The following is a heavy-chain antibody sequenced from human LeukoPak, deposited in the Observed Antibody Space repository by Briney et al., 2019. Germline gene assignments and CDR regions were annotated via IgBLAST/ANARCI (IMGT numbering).Heavy chain of an antibody. CDR3: AKAVGIAPERLPGDY. D-gene: IGHD6-13*01. Sequence: GRSLRLSCEASGFTFKGYGMHWVRQAPGKGLEWVAVISYDGSNKYHADSVKGRFTISRDNSKNTLYLQMNSLRVEDTAVYYCAKAVGIAPERLPGDYWGQGTLVTVSS. J-gene: IGHJ4*02. CDR2: ISYDGSNK. CDR1: GFTFKGYG. V-gene: IGHV3-30*18.